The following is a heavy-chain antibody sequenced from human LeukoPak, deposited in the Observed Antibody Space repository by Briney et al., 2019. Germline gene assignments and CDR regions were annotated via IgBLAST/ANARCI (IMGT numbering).Heavy chain of an antibody. V-gene: IGHV3-7*01. CDR2: IKQDGSEK. CDR1: GFTFGSYW. CDR3: SRLGGSYYHY. J-gene: IGHJ4*02. D-gene: IGHD1-26*01. Sequence: GGSLRLSCAASGFTFGSYWMSWVRQAPGKGLEWVANIKQDGSEKYYVDSVKGRFTISRDNAKKSLYLQMNSLRAEDTAVYYCSRLGGSYYHYWGQGTLFTVSS.